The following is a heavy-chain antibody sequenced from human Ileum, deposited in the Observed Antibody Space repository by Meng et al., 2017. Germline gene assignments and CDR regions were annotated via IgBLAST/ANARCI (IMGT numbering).Heavy chain of an antibody. J-gene: IGHJ4*02. CDR3: TTWYGEY. CDR1: GDSVSSNRAL. D-gene: IGHD3-10*01. Sequence: SQTLSLTCAISGDSVSSNRALWHWVRQSPSRGLEWLGQTYYRSEWQNHYGVSVKSRIIINADTSRNQFPLNLNSVTPEDTAVYYCTTWYGEYWGQGTLVTVSS. CDR2: TYYRSEWQN. V-gene: IGHV6-1*01.